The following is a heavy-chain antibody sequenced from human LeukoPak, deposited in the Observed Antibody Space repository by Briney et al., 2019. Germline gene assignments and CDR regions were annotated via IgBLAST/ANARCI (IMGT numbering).Heavy chain of an antibody. CDR2: ISSSSSYI. J-gene: IGHJ6*02. CDR3: AGGRHGLGELGYGMDV. Sequence: GGSLRLSCAASGFTFSSYSTNWVRQAPGKGLEWVSSISSSSSYIYYADSVKGRFTISRDNAKNSLYLQMNSLRAEDTAVFYCAGGRHGLGELGYGMDVWGQGTTVSVSS. V-gene: IGHV3-21*01. D-gene: IGHD1-26*01. CDR1: GFTFSSYS.